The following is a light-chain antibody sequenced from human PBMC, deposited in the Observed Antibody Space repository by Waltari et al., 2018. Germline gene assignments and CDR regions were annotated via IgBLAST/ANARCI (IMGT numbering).Light chain of an antibody. J-gene: IGKJ4*01. CDR2: GAS. CDR3: QQSYNSPVT. V-gene: IGKV1-39*01. Sequence: DIQMTQSTHSLSASVGDRVTLNCRASQSINDLLNWYQQKPGRAPEVLIYGASTLQSGVPSRFSCSGSGTGFTLTINNLQPEDFATYYCQQSYNSPVTFGGGTKVEIK. CDR1: QSINDL.